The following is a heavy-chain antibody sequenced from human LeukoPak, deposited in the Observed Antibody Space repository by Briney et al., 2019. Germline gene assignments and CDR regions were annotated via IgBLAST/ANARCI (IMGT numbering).Heavy chain of an antibody. D-gene: IGHD3-10*01. CDR1: GASFSGYY. J-gene: IGHJ5*02. V-gene: IGHV4-34*01. CDR2: INHSGST. Sequence: SETLSLTCAVYGASFSGYYWSWIRQPPGKGLEWIGEINHSGSTNYNPSLKSRVTISVDTSKNQFSLKLSSVTAADTAVYYCARHEHVHYYGLWFDPWGQGTLVTVSS. CDR3: ARHEHVHYYGLWFDP.